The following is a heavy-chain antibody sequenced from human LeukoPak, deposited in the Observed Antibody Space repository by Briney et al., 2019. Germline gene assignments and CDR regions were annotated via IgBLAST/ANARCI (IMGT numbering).Heavy chain of an antibody. J-gene: IGHJ4*02. V-gene: IGHV3-23*01. Sequence: PGGSLRLSCAASGFTFSSYAMSWVRQAPGKGLEWVSTLSSSGGNTYYADSVKGRFTISRDNSKNTLFLQMNSLRAEDTAVYYCAKDENMVYFDYWGQGTLVTVSS. CDR3: AKDENMVYFDY. CDR1: GFTFSSYA. CDR2: LSSSGGNT. D-gene: IGHD2/OR15-2a*01.